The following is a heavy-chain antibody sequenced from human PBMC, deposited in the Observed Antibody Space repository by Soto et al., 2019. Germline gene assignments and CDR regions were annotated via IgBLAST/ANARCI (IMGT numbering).Heavy chain of an antibody. J-gene: IGHJ4*02. V-gene: IGHV1-3*01. D-gene: IGHD5-12*01. Sequence: QVQLVQSGAEVTKPGASVKVSCKASGYIFTSYGLHWVRQAPGQGLEWLGYNNAGNGNTKYSQKYQGRVTISRDTSATTVYMDLSSLRPEDTAVYYCARDAIRGYTGYDDFDYWGQGTLVTVSS. CDR2: NNAGNGNT. CDR1: GYIFTSYG. CDR3: ARDAIRGYTGYDDFDY.